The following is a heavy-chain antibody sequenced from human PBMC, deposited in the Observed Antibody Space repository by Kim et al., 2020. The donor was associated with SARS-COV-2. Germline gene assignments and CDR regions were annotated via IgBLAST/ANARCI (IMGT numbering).Heavy chain of an antibody. CDR1: GYTFTSYY. V-gene: IGHV1-46*01. J-gene: IGHJ4*02. Sequence: ASVKVSCKASGYTFTSYYMHWVRQAPGQGLEWMGIINPSGGSTSYAQKFQGRVTMTRDTSTSTVYMELSSLRSEDTAVYYCATGASPIAVAGKHMWDLDYWGQGTLVTVSS. CDR3: ATGASPIAVAGKHMWDLDY. CDR2: INPSGGST. D-gene: IGHD6-19*01.